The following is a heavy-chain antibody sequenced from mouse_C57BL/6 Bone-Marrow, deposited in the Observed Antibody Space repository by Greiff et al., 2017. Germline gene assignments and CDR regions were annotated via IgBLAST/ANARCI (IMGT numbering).Heavy chain of an antibody. CDR1: GYTFTSYW. J-gene: IGHJ2*01. Sequence: QVQLQQPGAELVMPGASVKLSCKASGYTFTSYWMHWVKQRPGQGLEWIGEIDPSDSYTDYNQKFKGKSTLTVDKSSSTAYMQLSSLTSEDSAVYYCARDYFDYWGQGTTLTVSS. CDR2: IDPSDSYT. V-gene: IGHV1-69*01. CDR3: ARDYFDY.